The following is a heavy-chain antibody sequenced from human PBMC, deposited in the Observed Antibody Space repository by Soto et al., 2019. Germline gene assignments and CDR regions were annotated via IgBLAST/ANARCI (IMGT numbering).Heavy chain of an antibody. J-gene: IGHJ5*02. CDR2: VYSSGGT. CDR1: GGSMSSYY. CDR3: ARGQRFSDWFDP. D-gene: IGHD3-3*01. Sequence: SETLSLTCTVSGGSMSSYYWTWIRQPAGKGLEWIGRVYSSGGTHYNPSLKSRVTISLDTSKNQFSLRLLSVTDADTAVYYCARGQRFSDWFDPWGQGTLVTAPQ. V-gene: IGHV4-4*07.